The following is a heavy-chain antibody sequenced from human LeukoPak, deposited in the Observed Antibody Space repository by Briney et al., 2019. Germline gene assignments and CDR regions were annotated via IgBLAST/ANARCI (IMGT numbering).Heavy chain of an antibody. CDR1: GYTFTSYG. V-gene: IGHV1-18*01. CDR3: ARVPLDIVVVVAALPDY. J-gene: IGHJ4*02. CDR2: ISAYNGNT. D-gene: IGHD2-15*01. Sequence: ASVKVSCKASGYTFTSYGISWVRQAPGQGLEWMGWISAYNGNTNYAQKLQGRVTMTTDTSTSTAYMELRSLRSDDTAVYYCARVPLDIVVVVAALPDYWGQGTLVTVSS.